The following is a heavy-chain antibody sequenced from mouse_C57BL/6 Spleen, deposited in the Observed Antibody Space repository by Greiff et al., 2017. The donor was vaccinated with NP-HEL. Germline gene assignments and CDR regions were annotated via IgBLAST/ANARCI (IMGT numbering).Heavy chain of an antibody. D-gene: IGHD1-1*01. CDR1: GYSFTGYY. V-gene: IGHV1-42*01. CDR3: ARNGGYGSSWNFDV. J-gene: IGHJ1*03. CDR2: INPSTGGT. Sequence: EVQLQQSGPELVKPGASVKISCKASGYSFTGYYMNWVKQSPEKSLEWIGEINPSTGGTTYNQKFKAKATLTVDKSSSTAYMQLKSLTSEDSAVYYCARNGGYGSSWNFDVWGTGTTVTVSS.